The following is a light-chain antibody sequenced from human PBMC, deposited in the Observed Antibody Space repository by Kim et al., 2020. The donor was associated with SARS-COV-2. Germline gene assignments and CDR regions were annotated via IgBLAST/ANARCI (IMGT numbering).Light chain of an antibody. J-gene: IGKJ5*01. CDR1: ENVRSY. Sequence: LSPGEGATLSCRASENVRSYVGWYQQKPGQSPRLLIYEASNRATSIPARFSGSGSGTDYPLTISSLEPEDVAVYYCQQRSNWPITFGQGTRLEIK. CDR2: EAS. CDR3: QQRSNWPIT. V-gene: IGKV3-11*01.